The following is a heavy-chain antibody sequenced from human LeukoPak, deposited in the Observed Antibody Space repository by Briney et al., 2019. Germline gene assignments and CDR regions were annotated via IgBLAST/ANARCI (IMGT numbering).Heavy chain of an antibody. D-gene: IGHD2-2*02. J-gene: IGHJ3*02. CDR3: ARDDLYCTSTSCHTGGAFDI. V-gene: IGHV1-2*02. Sequence: ASVKVSCKASGYTFIGYYIQWVRQAPGQGLEWMGWINPNSGGTISAQKFQGRVTMTRDTSISTAYMELSRLTSDDTAVYYCARDDLYCTSTSCHTGGAFDIWGQGTMVTVSS. CDR2: INPNSGGT. CDR1: GYTFIGYY.